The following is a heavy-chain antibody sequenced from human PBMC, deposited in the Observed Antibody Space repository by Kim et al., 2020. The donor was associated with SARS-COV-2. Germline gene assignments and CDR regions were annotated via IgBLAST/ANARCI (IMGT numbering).Heavy chain of an antibody. CDR3: ASHSSSWSNYYYYGMDV. V-gene: IGHV3-48*03. D-gene: IGHD6-13*01. CDR1: GFTFSSYE. CDR2: ISSSGSTI. Sequence: GGSLRLSCAASGFTFSSYEMNWVRQAPGKGLEWVSYISSSGSTIYYADSVKGRFTISRDNAKNSLYLQMNSLRAEDTAVYYCASHSSSWSNYYYYGMDVWGQGTTVTVSS. J-gene: IGHJ6*02.